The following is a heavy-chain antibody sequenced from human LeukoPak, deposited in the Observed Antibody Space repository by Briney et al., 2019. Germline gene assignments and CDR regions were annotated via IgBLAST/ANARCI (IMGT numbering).Heavy chain of an antibody. CDR2: ISASGGST. Sequence: GGSLRLSCAASGFTLSSYAMSWVRQAPGKGLEWVSSISASGGSTNYADSVKGRFTISRDNSKNTVYLQMNSLRAEETAVYYCAKVMKGSERLTMVRGVIIKTAGLYYMDVWGKGTTVTVSS. CDR3: AKVMKGSERLTMVRGVIIKTAGLYYMDV. V-gene: IGHV3-23*01. J-gene: IGHJ6*03. D-gene: IGHD3-10*01. CDR1: GFTLSSYA.